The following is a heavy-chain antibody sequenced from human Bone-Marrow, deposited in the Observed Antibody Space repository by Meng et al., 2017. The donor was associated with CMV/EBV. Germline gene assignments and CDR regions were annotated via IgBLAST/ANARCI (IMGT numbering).Heavy chain of an antibody. V-gene: IGHV4-59*01. CDR3: ARVYDYVWGSYRTNGGFDY. CDR1: GGSISSYY. Sequence: SETLSLTCTVSGGSISSYYWSWIRQPPGKGLEWIGYIYYSGSTNYNPSLKSRVTISVDTSKNQFSLKLSYVTAADTAVYYCARVYDYVWGSYRTNGGFDYWGQGTLVTVSS. D-gene: IGHD3-16*02. J-gene: IGHJ4*02. CDR2: IYYSGST.